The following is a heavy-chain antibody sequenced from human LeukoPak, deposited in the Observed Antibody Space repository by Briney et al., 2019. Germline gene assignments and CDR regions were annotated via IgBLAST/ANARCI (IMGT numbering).Heavy chain of an antibody. Sequence: SETLSLTCTVSGGSINSYYWSWIRQPPGKGLEWIGYIYYSGSTNYNPSLKSRLTISVDTSKNQFSLKLTSVTTADTAVYYCARLTKRNDAFTIWGQGTMVTVSS. D-gene: IGHD1-14*01. CDR1: GGSINSYY. V-gene: IGHV4-59*01. CDR2: IYYSGST. CDR3: ARLTKRNDAFTI. J-gene: IGHJ3*02.